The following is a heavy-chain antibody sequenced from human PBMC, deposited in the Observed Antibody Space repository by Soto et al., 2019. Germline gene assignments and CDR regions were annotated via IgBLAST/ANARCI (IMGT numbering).Heavy chain of an antibody. V-gene: IGHV4-39*01. J-gene: IGHJ4*02. CDR1: GGSISSGGYY. CDR2: IYYSGST. CDR3: ARHPGYYDILTGYTTYYFDS. Sequence: SETLSLTCTVSGGSISSGGYYWSWIRQPPGKGLEWIGSIYYSGSTYYNPSLKSRVTISLDTPKNQFSLKLSSVTAADTAVYYCARHPGYYDILTGYTTYYFDSWGQGILVTVSS. D-gene: IGHD3-9*01.